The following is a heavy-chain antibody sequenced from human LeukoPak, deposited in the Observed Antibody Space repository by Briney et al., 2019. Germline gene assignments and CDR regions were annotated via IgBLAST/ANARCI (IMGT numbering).Heavy chain of an antibody. CDR3: ESFEMDFHY. Sequence: SQTLSLTCAVSGGSISSGGYSWSWIRQPPGKGREWIVYIDHSGSTYYNPSLRSRVTISVDRSKNRFSLKLGSGTAADTAVYYCESFEMDFHYWGQGTLLPVYS. CDR2: IDHSGST. CDR1: GGSISSGGYS. D-gene: IGHD5-24*01. J-gene: IGHJ4*02. V-gene: IGHV4-30-2*01.